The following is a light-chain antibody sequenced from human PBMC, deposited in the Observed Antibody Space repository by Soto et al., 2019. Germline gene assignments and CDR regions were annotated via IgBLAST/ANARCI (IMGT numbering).Light chain of an antibody. V-gene: IGKV3D-15*01. Sequence: EIILTQSPSTLSVSPGERVTLSCRASQSVGSNLAWYQQKPGQAPRVLIYDASTRATVIPPRFSGSGSGTEFTLTISSLQSEDFAIYYCQQYDDWPLTFGGGTKV. CDR2: DAS. CDR3: QQYDDWPLT. CDR1: QSVGSN. J-gene: IGKJ4*01.